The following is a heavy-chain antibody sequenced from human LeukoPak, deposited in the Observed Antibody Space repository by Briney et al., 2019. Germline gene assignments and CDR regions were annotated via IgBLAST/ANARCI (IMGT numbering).Heavy chain of an antibody. V-gene: IGHV3-23*01. CDR1: GFTFSTYE. J-gene: IGHJ2*01. Sequence: AGGSLRLSCAASGFTFSTYEMNWVRQAPGKGLEWVSAISRSGSSTDYADSVKGRFTISRDNSKNTLYLQMNSLRPEDTAVYYCAKGGDILTGYYLYWYFDLWGRGTLVTVSS. CDR3: AKGGDILTGYYLYWYFDL. D-gene: IGHD3-9*01. CDR2: ISRSGSST.